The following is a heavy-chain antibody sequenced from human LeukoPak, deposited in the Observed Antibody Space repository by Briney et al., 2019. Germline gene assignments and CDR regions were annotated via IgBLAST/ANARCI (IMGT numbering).Heavy chain of an antibody. CDR1: GYTFTGYY. V-gene: IGHV1-2*02. CDR2: INPNSGGT. CDR3: ATEMATILTAGRWFDP. Sequence: ASVKVSCKASGYTFTGYYMHWVRQAPGQGLEWMGWINPNSGGTNYAQKFQGRVTMTRDTSISTAYMELSRLRSDDTAVYYCATEMATILTAGRWFDPWGQGTLVTVSS. D-gene: IGHD5-24*01. J-gene: IGHJ5*02.